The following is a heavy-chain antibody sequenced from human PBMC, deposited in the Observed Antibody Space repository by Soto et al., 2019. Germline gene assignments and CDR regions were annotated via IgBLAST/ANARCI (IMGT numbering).Heavy chain of an antibody. V-gene: IGHV4-61*08. CDR1: GGSISSGGYS. CDR3: ARAVQLERRPLWFDP. Sequence: SETLSLTCAVSGGSISSGGYSWSWIRQPPGKGLGWIGYIYYSGSTYYNPSLKSRVTISVDTSKNQFSLKLNCLTAADTAVYYCARAVQLERRPLWFDPWGQGTLVTVSS. CDR2: IYYSGST. J-gene: IGHJ5*02. D-gene: IGHD1-1*01.